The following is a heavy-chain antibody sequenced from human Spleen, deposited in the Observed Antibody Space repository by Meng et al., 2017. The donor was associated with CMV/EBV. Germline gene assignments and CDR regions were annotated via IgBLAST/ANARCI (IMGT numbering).Heavy chain of an antibody. V-gene: IGHV3-23*01. D-gene: IGHD6-13*01. J-gene: IGHJ4*02. Sequence: GGSLRLSCAASGFTFSSYAMNWVRQAPGKGLEWVSAISGGGGKTYYADAVKGRFTISRDNSKNTLYLQMNSLRAEDTAVYYCAKGLQGQQPRSYFDYWGQGTLVTVSS. CDR2: ISGGGGKT. CDR1: GFTFSSYA. CDR3: AKGLQGQQPRSYFDY.